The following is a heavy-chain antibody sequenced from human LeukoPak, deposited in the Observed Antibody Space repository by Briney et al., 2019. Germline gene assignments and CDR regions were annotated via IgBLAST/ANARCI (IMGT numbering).Heavy chain of an antibody. V-gene: IGHV3-53*01. CDR2: LYIGGPT. D-gene: IGHD3-16*01. CDR1: GFTFSSYG. CDR3: ARMFGAGQYYFDS. Sequence: GGSLRLSCAASGFTFSSYGMHWVRQAPGKGLEWVSSLYIGGPTYYSDSVKGRFSISRDNSDNVLYLQMNNLKTEDTALYYCARMFGAGQYYFDSWGLGALVIVSS. J-gene: IGHJ4*02.